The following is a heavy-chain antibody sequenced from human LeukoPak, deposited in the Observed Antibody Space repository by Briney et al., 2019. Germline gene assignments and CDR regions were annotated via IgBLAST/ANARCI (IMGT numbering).Heavy chain of an antibody. CDR2: INHRGST. CDR3: ARDGYCSGSYCYGYYYYMDV. CDR1: GGSFSGYY. J-gene: IGHJ6*03. D-gene: IGHD2-15*01. V-gene: IGHV4-34*01. Sequence: PSETLSLTCAVYGGSFSGYYWSWIRQPPGKGLEWIGEINHRGSTNYNPSLKSRVTISVDTSKNQFSLTLSSVTAADTAVYYCARDGYCSGSYCYGYYYYMDVWGTGTTVSVSS.